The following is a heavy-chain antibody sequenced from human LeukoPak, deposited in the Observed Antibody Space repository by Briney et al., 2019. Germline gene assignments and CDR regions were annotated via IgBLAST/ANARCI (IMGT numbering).Heavy chain of an antibody. J-gene: IGHJ3*01. Sequence: GEPLKISCKGAGYSFTSYCIGWVRQMPGKGLEWMGIIYPGDSDTRYSPSFQGQVTISADKSISTAYLQWTSLKASDTAIYFCARRPHGFDVWGQGTMVTVSS. CDR3: ARRPHGFDV. CDR2: IYPGDSDT. CDR1: GYSFTSYC. V-gene: IGHV5-51*01.